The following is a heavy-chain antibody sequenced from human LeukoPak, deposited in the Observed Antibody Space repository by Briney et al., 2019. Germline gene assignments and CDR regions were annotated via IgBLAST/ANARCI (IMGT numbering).Heavy chain of an antibody. J-gene: IGHJ3*02. V-gene: IGHV3-23*01. CDR2: ISGSGGST. CDR3: ARAGYYDSSGYLTVDAFDI. D-gene: IGHD3-22*01. CDR1: GFTFSSYG. Sequence: GGSLRLSCAASGFTFSSYGMSWVRQAPGKGLEWVSAISGSGGSTYYADSVKGRFTISRDNSKNTLYLQMNSLRAEDTAVYYCARAGYYDSSGYLTVDAFDIWGQGTMVTVSS.